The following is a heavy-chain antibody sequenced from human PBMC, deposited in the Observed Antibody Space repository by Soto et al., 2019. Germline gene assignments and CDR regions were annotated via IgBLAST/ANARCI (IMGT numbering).Heavy chain of an antibody. D-gene: IGHD3-3*01. Sequence: SETLSLTCAVYGGSFSGYYWSWIRQPPGKGLEWIGETNHSGSTNYNPSLKSRVTISVDTSKNQFSLKLSSVTAADTAVYYCARRRFRITIFGVVKECWFDPWGQGTLVTVSS. CDR3: ARRRFRITIFGVVKECWFDP. V-gene: IGHV4-34*01. CDR2: TNHSGST. J-gene: IGHJ5*02. CDR1: GGSFSGYY.